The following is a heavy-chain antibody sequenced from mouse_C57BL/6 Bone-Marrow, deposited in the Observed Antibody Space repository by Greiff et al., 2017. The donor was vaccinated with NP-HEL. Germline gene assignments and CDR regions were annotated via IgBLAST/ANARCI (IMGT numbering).Heavy chain of an antibody. CDR2: ILPGSGST. D-gene: IGHD1-1*01. CDR1: GYTFTGYW. J-gene: IGHJ1*03. Sequence: QVQLQQSGAELMKPGASVKLSCKATGYTFTGYWLEWVKQRPGHGLEWIGEILPGSGSTNYNEKFKGKATFTADTSSNTAYMQLRSLTTEDSAIYYCASPYYYGAGFDVWGTGTTVTVSS. CDR3: ASPYYYGAGFDV. V-gene: IGHV1-9*01.